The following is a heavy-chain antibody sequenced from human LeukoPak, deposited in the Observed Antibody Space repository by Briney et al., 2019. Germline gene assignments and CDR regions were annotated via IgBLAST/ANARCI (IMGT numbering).Heavy chain of an antibody. V-gene: IGHV4-34*01. J-gene: IGHJ5*02. CDR2: INHSGST. D-gene: IGHD2-15*01. CDR1: GGSFSGYY. CDR3: AREGYCSGGSCYSPHSRWFDP. Sequence: SETLSLTCAVYGGSFSGYYWSGIRQPPGKGLEWIGEINHSGSTNCNPSLKSRVTISVDTSKNQFSLKLSSVTAADTAVYYCAREGYCSGGSCYSPHSRWFDPWGQGTLVTVSS.